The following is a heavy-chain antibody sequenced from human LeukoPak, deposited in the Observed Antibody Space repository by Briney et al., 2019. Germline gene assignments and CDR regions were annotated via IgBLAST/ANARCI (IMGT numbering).Heavy chain of an antibody. V-gene: IGHV3-7*04. J-gene: IGHJ6*03. Sequence: GGSLRLSCADSGFTFSTYWMSWVRQAPGKGLEWVANIKQDGSEKYYVDSVKGRFTISRDNAKNSLFLQMNSLRAEDTAVYYCARALRGSVYYMDVWGKGTTVTVSS. CDR2: IKQDGSEK. D-gene: IGHD3-10*01. CDR3: ARALRGSVYYMDV. CDR1: GFTFSTYW.